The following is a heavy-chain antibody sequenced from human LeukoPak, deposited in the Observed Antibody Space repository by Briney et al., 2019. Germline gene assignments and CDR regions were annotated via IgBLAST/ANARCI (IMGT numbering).Heavy chain of an antibody. V-gene: IGHV3-30*01. CDR2: ISYDGSNK. CDR1: GFTFSSYA. J-gene: IGHJ3*02. CDR3: ASGSVALGAFDI. Sequence: GGSLRLSCAASGFTFSSYAMHWVRQAPGKGLEWVAVISYDGSNKYYADSVKVRFTISRDNSKNTLYLQMNSLRAEDTAVYYCASGSVALGAFDIWGQGTMVTVSS. D-gene: IGHD6-19*01.